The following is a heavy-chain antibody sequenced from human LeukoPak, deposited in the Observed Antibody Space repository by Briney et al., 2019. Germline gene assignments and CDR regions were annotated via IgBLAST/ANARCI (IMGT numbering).Heavy chain of an antibody. V-gene: IGHV3-21*01. J-gene: IGHJ4*02. CDR3: AREQRGIAVAGIF. Sequence: GGSLRLSCAASGFTFSSYSMNWVRQAPGKGLEWVSSISSSSSYIYYADSVKGRFTISRDNAKNTLYLQMNSLRAEDTAVYYCAREQRGIAVAGIFWGQGTLVTVSS. CDR2: ISSSSSYI. D-gene: IGHD6-19*01. CDR1: GFTFSSYS.